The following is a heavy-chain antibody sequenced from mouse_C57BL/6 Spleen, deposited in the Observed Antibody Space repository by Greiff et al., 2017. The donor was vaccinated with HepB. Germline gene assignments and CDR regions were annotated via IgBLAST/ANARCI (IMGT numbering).Heavy chain of an antibody. Sequence: EVKLQESGAELVRPGASVKLSCTASGFNIKDDYMHWVKQRPEQGLEWIGWIDPENGDTEYASKFQGKATITADTSSNTAYLQLSSLTSEDTAVYYCTTRVYYDYDPFAYWGQGTLVTVSA. V-gene: IGHV14-4*01. CDR3: TTRVYYDYDPFAY. J-gene: IGHJ3*01. D-gene: IGHD2-4*01. CDR1: GFNIKDDY. CDR2: IDPENGDT.